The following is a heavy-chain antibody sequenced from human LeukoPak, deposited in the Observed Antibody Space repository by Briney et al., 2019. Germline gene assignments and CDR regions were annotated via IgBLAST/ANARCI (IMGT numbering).Heavy chain of an antibody. CDR3: AREMLVIPAAVDY. CDR2: ISLSGRFI. D-gene: IGHD2-2*01. J-gene: IGHJ4*02. Sequence: GGSLRLSCGASGFNFSAFSMSWVRQAPGKGLERVASISLSGRFIYYADSLKGRFTISRDSAKNSVHLQVNSLRAEDTAVYYCAREMLVIPAAVDYWGQGTLVTVSS. V-gene: IGHV3-21*01. CDR1: GFNFSAFS.